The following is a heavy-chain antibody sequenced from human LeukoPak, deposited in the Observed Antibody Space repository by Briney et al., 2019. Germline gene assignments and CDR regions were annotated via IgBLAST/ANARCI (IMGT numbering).Heavy chain of an antibody. D-gene: IGHD5-18*01. CDR2: INSDGSST. CDR1: GFTFSSYW. CDR3: ARENTGHDAFDI. V-gene: IGHV3-74*01. Sequence: GSLRLSCAASGFTFSSYWMHWVRQAPRKGLVWVSRINSDGSSTSYADSVKGRFTISRDNAKNTLYLQMNSLRAEDTAVYYCARENTGHDAFDIWGQGTMVTVSS. J-gene: IGHJ3*02.